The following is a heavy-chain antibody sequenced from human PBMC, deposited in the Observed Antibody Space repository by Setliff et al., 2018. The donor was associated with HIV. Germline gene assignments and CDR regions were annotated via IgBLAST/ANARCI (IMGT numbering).Heavy chain of an antibody. V-gene: IGHV4-39*07. CDR2: ISSSGST. J-gene: IGHJ4*02. Sequence: SETLSLTCTVSGGSMTSSNYYWGWIRQSPGRGLEWIGSISSSGSTTYHPSLRSRVTVSAATSKNQFSLKLTSVTAADTAVYFCARDPHYFDTSGHYSWFYFDYWSQGTLVTVSS. D-gene: IGHD3-22*01. CDR3: ARDPHYFDTSGHYSWFYFDY. CDR1: GGSMTSSNYY.